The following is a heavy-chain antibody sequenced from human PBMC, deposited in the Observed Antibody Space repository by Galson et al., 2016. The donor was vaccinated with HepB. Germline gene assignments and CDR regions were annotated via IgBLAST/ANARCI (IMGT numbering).Heavy chain of an antibody. CDR3: ARHGRAGTVYWFFDL. CDR1: GGSISSRSYY. J-gene: IGHJ2*01. Sequence: SETLSLTCTVSGGSISSRSYYWGWVRQPPGKGLEWIGSIYHGGSTYYNPSLKSRVTISLDTSKNQFSLNLSSVTAADTAVYYCARHGRAGTVYWFFDLWGRGPLVPVSS. D-gene: IGHD3/OR15-3a*01. CDR2: IYHGGST. V-gene: IGHV4-39*01.